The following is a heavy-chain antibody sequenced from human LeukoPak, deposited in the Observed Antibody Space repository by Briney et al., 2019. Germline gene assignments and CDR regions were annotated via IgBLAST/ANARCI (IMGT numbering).Heavy chain of an antibody. Sequence: PSETLSLTCTVSGGSISSGSYYWSWIRQPAGKGLEWIGRIYTSGSTNYNPSLKSRVTISVDTSKNQFSLKLSSVTAADTAVHYCATGSPLQTNYFDYWGQGTLVTVSS. V-gene: IGHV4-61*02. J-gene: IGHJ4*02. D-gene: IGHD4-11*01. CDR2: IYTSGST. CDR3: ATGSPLQTNYFDY. CDR1: GGSISSGSYY.